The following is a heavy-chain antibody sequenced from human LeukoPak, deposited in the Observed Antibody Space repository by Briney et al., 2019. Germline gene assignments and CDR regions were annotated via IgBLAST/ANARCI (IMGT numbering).Heavy chain of an antibody. Sequence: PGGSLRLSCAASGFTFSTYRMSWVRQAPGKGLEWVANIKEDGSEKYYVDSVKGRFTISRDNAKKSLYLEMNSLRAEDTAVYYCARRFFDYWGQGTLVTVSS. CDR3: ARRFFDY. CDR2: IKEDGSEK. CDR1: GFTFSTYR. J-gene: IGHJ4*02. V-gene: IGHV3-7*03.